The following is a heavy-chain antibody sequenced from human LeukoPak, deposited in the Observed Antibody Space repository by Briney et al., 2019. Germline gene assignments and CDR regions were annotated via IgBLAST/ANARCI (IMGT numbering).Heavy chain of an antibody. CDR2: ISAYNGNT. D-gene: IGHD5/OR15-5a*01. V-gene: IGHV1-18*01. CDR1: GYTFTSYG. Sequence: ASVKVSCKTSGYTFTSYGITWVRQAPGQGLEWMGWISAYNGNTNYAQKLQGRVTMTTDTSTSTAYMELRSLRSDDTAVYCCARVPSTALDYWGQGTLVTVSS. CDR3: ARVPSTALDY. J-gene: IGHJ4*02.